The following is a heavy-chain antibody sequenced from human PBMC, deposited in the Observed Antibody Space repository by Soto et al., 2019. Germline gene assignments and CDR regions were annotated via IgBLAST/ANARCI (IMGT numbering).Heavy chain of an antibody. CDR1: GFTFSSYA. CDR2: IIFDGSNK. Sequence: PGGSLRLSCAASGFTFSSYAMSWVRQAPGKGLEWVSLIIFDGSNKYYADSVKGRFTISRDNSKNTLYLQMNSLRPEDTAVYYCARTAYQESRLDVFDIWGQGTMVTVSS. D-gene: IGHD2-2*01. CDR3: ARTAYQESRLDVFDI. V-gene: IGHV3-30-3*01. J-gene: IGHJ3*02.